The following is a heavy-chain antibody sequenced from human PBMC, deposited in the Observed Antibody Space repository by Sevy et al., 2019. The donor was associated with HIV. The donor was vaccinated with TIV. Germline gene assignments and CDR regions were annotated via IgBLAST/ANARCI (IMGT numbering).Heavy chain of an antibody. D-gene: IGHD1-26*01. V-gene: IGHV3-13*01. Sequence: GGSLRLSCAASGFTFSSYDMHWVRQATGKGLEWVSAIGTAGDTYYPGSVKGRFTISRENAKNSLYLQMNSLRAGDTAVYDCARGNHRDGYYQFDYWGQGTLVTVSS. CDR2: IGTAGDT. CDR1: GFTFSSYD. CDR3: ARGNHRDGYYQFDY. J-gene: IGHJ4*02.